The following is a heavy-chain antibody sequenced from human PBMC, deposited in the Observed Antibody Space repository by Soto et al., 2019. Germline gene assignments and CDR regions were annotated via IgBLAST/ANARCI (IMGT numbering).Heavy chain of an antibody. CDR2: ISSSSSYI. CDR3: ARDRTHCSSTSCYGTPDAFDI. CDR1: GFTFSSYS. D-gene: IGHD2-2*01. V-gene: IGHV3-21*01. J-gene: IGHJ3*02. Sequence: EVQLVESGGGLVKPGGSLRLSCAASGFTFSSYSMNWVRQAPGKGLEWVSSISSSSSYIYYADSVKGRFTISRDNAKNSLYLQTNSLRAEDTAVYYCARDRTHCSSTSCYGTPDAFDIWGQGTMVTVSS.